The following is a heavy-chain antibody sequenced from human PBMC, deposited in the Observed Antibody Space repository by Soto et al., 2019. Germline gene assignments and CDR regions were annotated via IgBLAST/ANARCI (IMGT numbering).Heavy chain of an antibody. J-gene: IGHJ4*02. CDR2: VYHSGST. Sequence: SETLSLTCTVSGGSISSYYWSWIRQPPGKGLEWIGYVYHSGSTNYNPSLKSRVTISIDTSKNQFSLNLTSVTAADTAVYYCARRTDFDYWGQGTLVTVSS. CDR3: ARRTDFDY. CDR1: GGSISSYY. V-gene: IGHV4-59*08.